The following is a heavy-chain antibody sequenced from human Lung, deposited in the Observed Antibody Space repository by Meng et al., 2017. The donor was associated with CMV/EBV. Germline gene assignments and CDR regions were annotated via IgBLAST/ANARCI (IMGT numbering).Heavy chain of an antibody. J-gene: IGHJ3*01. CDR1: GFTFSNYW. CDR3: ARDPFIKAFDF. V-gene: IGHV3-7*01. Sequence: SCAASGFTFSNYWMTWLRQAPGRGLELVAHIKEDGSEKYFVGSVKGRFTISRDNAKNSLYLQMNSLRAEDTAVYYCARDPFIKAFDFWGQGAMVTVSS. CDR2: IKEDGSEK.